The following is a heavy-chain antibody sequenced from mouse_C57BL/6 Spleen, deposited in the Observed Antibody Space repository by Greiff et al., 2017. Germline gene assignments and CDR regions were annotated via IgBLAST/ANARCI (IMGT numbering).Heavy chain of an antibody. CDR1: GYTFTSYW. J-gene: IGHJ3*01. CDR2: INPSNGGT. Sequence: QVQLQQPGAELVKPGASVKLSCKASGYTFTSYWMHWVKQRPGQGLEWIGNINPSNGGTNYNEKFKSKAPLTVDKSSSTAYMQLSSLTSEDSAVYYCAREGVYYYGSSPFAYWGQGTLVTVSA. V-gene: IGHV1-53*01. CDR3: AREGVYYYGSSPFAY. D-gene: IGHD1-1*01.